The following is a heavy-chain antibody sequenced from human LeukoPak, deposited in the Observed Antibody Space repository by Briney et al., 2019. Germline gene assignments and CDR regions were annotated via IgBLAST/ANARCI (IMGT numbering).Heavy chain of an antibody. V-gene: IGHV1-24*01. CDR3: ATTTPSEHYYYYYGMDV. J-gene: IGHJ6*02. D-gene: IGHD1-1*01. CDR1: GYTLTELS. Sequence: ASVKVSCKVSGYTLTELSMHWVRQAPGKGLEWMGGFDPEDGETIYAQKFQGRVTMTEDTSTDTAYMELSSLRSEDTAVYYCATTTPSEHYYYYYGMDVWGQGTTVTVSS. CDR2: FDPEDGET.